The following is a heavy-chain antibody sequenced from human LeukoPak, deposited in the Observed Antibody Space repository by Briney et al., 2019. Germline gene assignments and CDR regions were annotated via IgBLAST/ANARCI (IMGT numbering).Heavy chain of an antibody. CDR2: ISDGSRDT. CDR1: GFTFSSYS. CDR3: TTRLRNHFDY. V-gene: IGHV3-21*04. Sequence: GGSLRLSCAASGFTFSSYSMNWVRQAPGKGLEWVSTISDGSRDTHYAGSVKGRFTISRDDSQNIVYLQMDSLTAEDTALYYCTTRLRNHFDYWGQGTQVTVSS. D-gene: IGHD5-12*01. J-gene: IGHJ4*02.